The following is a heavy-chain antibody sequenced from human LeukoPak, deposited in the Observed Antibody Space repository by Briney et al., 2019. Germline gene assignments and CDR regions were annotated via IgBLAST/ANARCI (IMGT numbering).Heavy chain of an antibody. CDR2: IYYSGTT. CDR3: TRGPRGYSTGWYYGMDV. D-gene: IGHD6-19*01. CDR1: GVSISSSSNY. J-gene: IGHJ6*02. Sequence: WETLSLTCTVSGVSISSSSNYWGWIRQRPGKGLEWIGSIYYSGTTYYNPSLKSRFTISVDTSKNQFSLRLNSVTAADTAVYYCTRGPRGYSTGWYYGMDVWGQGTTVTVSS. V-gene: IGHV4-39*01.